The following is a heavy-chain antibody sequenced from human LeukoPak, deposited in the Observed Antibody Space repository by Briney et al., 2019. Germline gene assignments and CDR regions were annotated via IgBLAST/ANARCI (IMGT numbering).Heavy chain of an antibody. CDR3: AAGRPSYYGMDV. J-gene: IGHJ6*02. D-gene: IGHD6-19*01. CDR1: RDIVSSNRAA. CDR2: TFYRSKWCY. Sequence: SQILSLTCVISRDIVSSNRAAWNWVRQSPSRGLEWLGRTFYRSKWCYDYAESVKSRITINPDTSKNQFSLQLNSVTPEDTAVYFCAAGRPSYYGMDVWGQGTTVIVSS. V-gene: IGHV6-1*01.